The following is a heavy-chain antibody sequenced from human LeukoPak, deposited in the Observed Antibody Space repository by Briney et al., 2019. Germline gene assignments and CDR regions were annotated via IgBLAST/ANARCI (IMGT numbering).Heavy chain of an antibody. V-gene: IGHV1-69*05. Sequence: ASVKVSCKASGGTFSSYAISWVRQAPGQGLEWMGGIIPIFGTANYAQKFQGRVTITTDESTSTAYMELSSLRSEDTAVYYCARGDFWSGYYRAGDALDIWGQGTMVTVSS. D-gene: IGHD3-3*01. CDR1: GGTFSSYA. CDR2: IIPIFGTA. J-gene: IGHJ3*02. CDR3: ARGDFWSGYYRAGDALDI.